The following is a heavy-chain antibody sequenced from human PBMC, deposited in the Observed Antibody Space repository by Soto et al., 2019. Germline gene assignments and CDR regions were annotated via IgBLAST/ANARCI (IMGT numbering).Heavy chain of an antibody. D-gene: IGHD1-26*01. CDR3: ARVSPSWSYSFDY. Sequence: SETLSLTCAVYGGSFSGYYWSWIRQPPGKGLEWIGEINHSGSTNYNPSLKSRVTISVDTSKNQFSLKLSSVTAADTAVYYCARVSPSWSYSFDYCGQGTLVTVSS. J-gene: IGHJ4*02. CDR2: INHSGST. CDR1: GGSFSGYY. V-gene: IGHV4-34*01.